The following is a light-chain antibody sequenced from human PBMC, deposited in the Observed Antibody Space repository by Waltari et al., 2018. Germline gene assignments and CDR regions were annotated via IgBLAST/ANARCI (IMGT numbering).Light chain of an antibody. J-gene: IGLJ2*01. V-gene: IGLV1-40*01. CDR1: SSNIGAYD. CDR3: QTYDRSLSASV. Sequence: QSVLAQPPSVSGTPGQRVTISCTGSSSNIGAYDVHWYQQLPGTAPKLLIYGTNTLPSGVPDRFSGSESATAASLVIAGLQGEDEADYYCQTYDRSLSASVFGGGTKLTVL. CDR2: GTN.